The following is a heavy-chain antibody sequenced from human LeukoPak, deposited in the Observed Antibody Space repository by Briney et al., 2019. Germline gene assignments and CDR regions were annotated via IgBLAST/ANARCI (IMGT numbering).Heavy chain of an antibody. D-gene: IGHD3-10*01. CDR3: ARDYYGSGSPRYSY. Sequence: SGPALVKPTQPLTLTCTFSGFSLSTSGMCVSWIRQPPGKALEWLARIDWDDDKYYSTSLKTRLTISKDTSKNQVVLTMTNMDPVDTATYYCARDYYGSGSPRYSYWGQGTLVTVSS. CDR1: GFSLSTSGMC. J-gene: IGHJ4*02. V-gene: IGHV2-70*11. CDR2: IDWDDDK.